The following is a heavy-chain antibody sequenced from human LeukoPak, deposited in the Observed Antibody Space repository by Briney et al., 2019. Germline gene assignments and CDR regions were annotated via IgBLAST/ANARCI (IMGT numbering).Heavy chain of an antibody. Sequence: QPGGSLRLSCAVSGITLSNYGMSWVRQAPGKGLEWVAGISDRGSRTNYADSVKGRFTISRDNARNSLYLQMSSLRPEDTAVYYCATYTHWVAGDVWGQGTTVTVSS. CDR2: ISDRGSRT. CDR3: ATYTHWVAGDV. CDR1: GITLSNYG. V-gene: IGHV3-23*01. J-gene: IGHJ6*02. D-gene: IGHD3-16*01.